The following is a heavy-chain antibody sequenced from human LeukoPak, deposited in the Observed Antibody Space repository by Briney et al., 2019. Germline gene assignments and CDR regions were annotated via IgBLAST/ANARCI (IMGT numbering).Heavy chain of an antibody. CDR3: VRDQRAHCGNSCYCAFDI. V-gene: IGHV3-48*01. CDR2: IGTSGSIM. Sequence: PGGSLRLSCAASGFTFSSYSMNWVRQAPGKGLEWVSYIGTSGSIMTYADSVKGRFITSRDTAQNSLYLQMNSLRAEDTAVYFCVRDQRAHCGNSCYCAFDIWGHGTMVTVSS. CDR1: GFTFSSYS. J-gene: IGHJ3*02. D-gene: IGHD2-21*02.